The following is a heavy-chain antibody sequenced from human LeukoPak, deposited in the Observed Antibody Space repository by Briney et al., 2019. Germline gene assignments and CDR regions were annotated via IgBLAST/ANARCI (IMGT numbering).Heavy chain of an antibody. CDR2: IKQDGSEK. CDR1: GFTFSSYW. V-gene: IGHV3-7*01. CDR3: ARDPTSTYYDFWSGYFDY. J-gene: IGHJ4*02. D-gene: IGHD3-3*01. Sequence: PGGSLRLSCAASGFTFSSYWMSWVRQAPGKGLEWVANIKQDGSEKYYVDSVKGRFTISRDNAKNSLYLQMNSLRAEDTAVYYCARDPTSTYYDFWSGYFDYWGQGTLVTVSS.